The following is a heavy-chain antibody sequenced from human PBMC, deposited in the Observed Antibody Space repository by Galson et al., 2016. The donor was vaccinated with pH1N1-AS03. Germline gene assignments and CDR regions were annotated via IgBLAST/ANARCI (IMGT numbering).Heavy chain of an antibody. J-gene: IGHJ4*02. CDR3: ASSPDYSDTSVYYGTAY. V-gene: IGHV1-69*06. Sequence: QSGAEVKKPGESLKISCKASGGTFSSYAFTWVRQAPGQGLEWVGGLIPIFHTPNYAQKFQGRVTIIADKSTSTAYMELRSLTSEDTAVYYCASSPDYSDTSVYYGTAYWGQGTLVTVSS. CDR1: GGTFSSYA. CDR2: LIPIFHTP. D-gene: IGHD3-22*01.